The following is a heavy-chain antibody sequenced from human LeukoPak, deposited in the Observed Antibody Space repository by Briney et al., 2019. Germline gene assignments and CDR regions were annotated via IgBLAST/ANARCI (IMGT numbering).Heavy chain of an antibody. J-gene: IGHJ4*02. CDR1: GFTFSSYS. CDR3: ARDPPYGSGSVDY. D-gene: IGHD3-10*01. V-gene: IGHV3-21*01. CDR2: ISSSSSYI. Sequence: MTGGSLRLSCAASGFTFSSYSMNWVRQAPGKGLEWVSSISSSSSYIYYADSVKGRFTISRDNAKNSLYLQMNSLRAEGTAVYYCARDPPYGSGSVDYWGQGTLVTVSS.